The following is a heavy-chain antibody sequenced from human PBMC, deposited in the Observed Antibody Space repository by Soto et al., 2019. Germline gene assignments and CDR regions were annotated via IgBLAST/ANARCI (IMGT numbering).Heavy chain of an antibody. V-gene: IGHV3-30*18. D-gene: IGHD3-3*01. CDR2: ISYDGSSK. Sequence: QVQLVESGGGVVQPGRSLRLSCAASGFTFSSYGMHWVRQAPGKGLEGVAVISYDGSSKYYADSVKGRFTIYRDKSKNTLYLQMNSLRAEHTAVYYCAKDGVLRFLEWLYYYYYYVDVWGKGTTVTVSS. CDR1: GFTFSSYG. J-gene: IGHJ6*03. CDR3: AKDGVLRFLEWLYYYYYYVDV.